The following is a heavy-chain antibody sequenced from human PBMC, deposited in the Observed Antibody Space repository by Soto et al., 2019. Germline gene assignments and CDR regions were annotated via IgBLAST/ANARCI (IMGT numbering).Heavy chain of an antibody. CDR2: IIPILGIA. D-gene: IGHD6-6*01. CDR1: GGTFSSYT. Sequence: ASVKVSCKASGGTFSSYTISWVRQAPGQGLEWMGRIIPILGIANYAQKFQGRVTITADKSTSTAYMELSSLRSEDTAVYYCARDHLQGSSPFDAFDIWGQGTMVTVSS. V-gene: IGHV1-69*04. J-gene: IGHJ3*02. CDR3: ARDHLQGSSPFDAFDI.